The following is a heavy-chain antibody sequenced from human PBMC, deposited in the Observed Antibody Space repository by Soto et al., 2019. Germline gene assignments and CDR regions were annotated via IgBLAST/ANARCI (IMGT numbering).Heavy chain of an antibody. J-gene: IGHJ4*02. Sequence: EVQLVESGGGLVQPGGSLRLSCAASGFTFSSYEMNWVRQAPGKGLEWVSYISSSGSTIYYADSVKGRFTISRDNAKKSLYLQMNSGRAEDTAVYYCARGQYSSGGGYFDYWGQETLVTVSS. CDR3: ARGQYSSGGGYFDY. CDR1: GFTFSSYE. V-gene: IGHV3-48*03. D-gene: IGHD6-19*01. CDR2: ISSSGSTI.